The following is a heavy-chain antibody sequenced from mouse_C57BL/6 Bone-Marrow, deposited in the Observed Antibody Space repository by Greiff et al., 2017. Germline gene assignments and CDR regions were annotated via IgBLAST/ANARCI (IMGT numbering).Heavy chain of an antibody. CDR1: GFNIKDYY. V-gene: IGHV14-1*01. D-gene: IGHD1-1*01. CDR2: IDPEDGDT. Sequence: EVQLQQSGAELVRPGASVKLSCTASGFNIKDYYMHWVKQRPDQGLEWIGRIDPEDGDTEYAPKFQGKATMTADTASNTAYLQLSSLTSEDTAVYYCTTRRAYGGSYRAMDYWGQGTSVTVSS. CDR3: TTRRAYGGSYRAMDY. J-gene: IGHJ4*01.